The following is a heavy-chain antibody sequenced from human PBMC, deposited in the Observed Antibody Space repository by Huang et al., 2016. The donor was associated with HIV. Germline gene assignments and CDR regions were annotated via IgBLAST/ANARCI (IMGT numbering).Heavy chain of an antibody. V-gene: IGHV4-34*01. CDR1: GGSFSGYY. D-gene: IGHD3-22*01. CDR3: ARGQERITMIVVVITASEYYFDY. Sequence: QVQLQQWGAGLLKPSETLSLTCAVYGGSFSGYYWSWIRQPPGQGLEWIGEINHSGNTNYNPSLKSRVTISVDTSKNQFSLKLTSVTAADTAVYYCARGQERITMIVVVITASEYYFDYWGQGTLVAVSS. J-gene: IGHJ4*02. CDR2: INHSGNT.